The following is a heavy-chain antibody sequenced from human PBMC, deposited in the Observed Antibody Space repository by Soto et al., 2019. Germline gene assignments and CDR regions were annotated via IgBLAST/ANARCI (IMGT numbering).Heavy chain of an antibody. V-gene: IGHV3-53*02. CDR1: GFTVSSNY. CDR2: IYSGGST. J-gene: IGHJ4*02. Sequence: EVQLVETGGGLIQPGGSLRLSCAASGFTVSSNYMSWVRQAPGKGLEWVSVIYSGGSTYYADSVKGRFTISRDNSKNTLYLQMNSLRAEDTAVYYCARAPRGGDFWSGYYHYFDYWGQGTLVTVSS. D-gene: IGHD3-3*01. CDR3: ARAPRGGDFWSGYYHYFDY.